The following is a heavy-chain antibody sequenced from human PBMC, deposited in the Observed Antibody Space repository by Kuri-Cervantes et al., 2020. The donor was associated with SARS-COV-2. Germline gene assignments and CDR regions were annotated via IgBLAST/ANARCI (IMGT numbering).Heavy chain of an antibody. CDR3: ARAGTSGSYLGY. V-gene: IGHV3-20*04. J-gene: IGHJ4*02. CDR1: GFTFDDYG. CDR2: INWNGVRT. Sequence: GGSLRLSCAASGFTFDDYGMSWVRQAPGKGLEWVSGINWNGVRTGYTDSVKGRFTISRDNAKNSLYLQMNSLRAEDTASYYCARAGTSGSYLGYWGQGTLVTVSS. D-gene: IGHD1-26*01.